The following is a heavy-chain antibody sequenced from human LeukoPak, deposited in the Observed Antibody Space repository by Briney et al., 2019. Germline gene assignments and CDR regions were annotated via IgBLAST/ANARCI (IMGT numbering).Heavy chain of an antibody. Sequence: GESLKISCKGSGYSFTSYWIGWVRQVPGKGLEWMGIIYPGDSDTRYSPSFQGQVTISADKSISTAYLQWSSLKASDTAMYYCARHRGAAAVWVYFDYWGQGTLVTVSS. CDR3: ARHRGAAAVWVYFDY. CDR2: IYPGDSDT. J-gene: IGHJ4*02. CDR1: GYSFTSYW. D-gene: IGHD6-13*01. V-gene: IGHV5-51*01.